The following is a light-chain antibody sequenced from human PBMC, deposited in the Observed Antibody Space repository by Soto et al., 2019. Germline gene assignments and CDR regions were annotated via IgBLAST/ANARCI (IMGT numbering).Light chain of an antibody. CDR3: SALAGSGI. Sequence: QSVLTQPPSASGSPGQSVTISCSGTSSDVASYNYVSWYQQHPGKAPKLIIYEVSKRPSGVPDRCSGSKAGDTASLTVSGLQAEDEADYYCSALAGSGIFGGGTKLTVL. CDR2: EVS. J-gene: IGLJ2*01. CDR1: SSDVASYNY. V-gene: IGLV2-8*01.